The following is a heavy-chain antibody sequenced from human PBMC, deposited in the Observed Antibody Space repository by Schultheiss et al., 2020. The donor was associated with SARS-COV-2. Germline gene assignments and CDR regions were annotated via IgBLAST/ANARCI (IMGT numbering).Heavy chain of an antibody. CDR3: AKSPPLVTAYFDD. J-gene: IGHJ4*02. D-gene: IGHD5-18*01. CDR2: ICGSGGTT. CDR1: GFTFSSYA. Sequence: GGSLRLSCAASGFTFSSYAMRWVRQAPGKGLDWVSGICGSGGTTYYADSAEGRFTISGDHFKNTLYLQMNSLRAEDTAVYYCAKSPPLVTAYFDDWGQGTLVTVSS. V-gene: IGHV3-23*01.